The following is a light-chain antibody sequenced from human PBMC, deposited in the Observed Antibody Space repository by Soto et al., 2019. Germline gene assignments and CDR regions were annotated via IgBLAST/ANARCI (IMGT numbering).Light chain of an antibody. CDR3: QEYDVVPLT. Sequence: DIQMTQSPSSLSASVGDRVTITCRASQDIRNYLAWYQQKPGKIPELLIYAASTFHSWVPSRFSGSGYGTYFTLNITTLQPEDVATDYCQEYDVVPLTFGGGTKVEIK. CDR2: AAS. CDR1: QDIRNY. J-gene: IGKJ4*01. V-gene: IGKV1-27*01.